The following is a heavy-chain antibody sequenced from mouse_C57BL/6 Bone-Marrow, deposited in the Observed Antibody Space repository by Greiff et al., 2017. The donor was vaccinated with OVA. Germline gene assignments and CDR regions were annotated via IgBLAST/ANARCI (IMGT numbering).Heavy chain of an antibody. D-gene: IGHD2-1*01. CDR1: GFTFSSYA. V-gene: IGHV5-4*01. Sequence: EVQLVESGGGLVKPGGSLKLSCAASGFTFSSYAMSWVRPTPEKRLEWVATISDGGSYTYYPDNVKGRFTISRDNAKNNLYLQMSHLKSEDTAMDYCAREGIYYGNYGFAYWGQGTLVTVSA. J-gene: IGHJ3*01. CDR3: AREGIYYGNYGFAY. CDR2: ISDGGSYT.